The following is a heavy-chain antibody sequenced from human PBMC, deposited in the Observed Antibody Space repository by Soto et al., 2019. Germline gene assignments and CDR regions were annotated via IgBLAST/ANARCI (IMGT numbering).Heavy chain of an antibody. CDR1: GGSVSSGSDY. CDR3: ARDQPKPKYSGGWTGWFDP. V-gene: IGHV4-61*01. D-gene: IGHD6-19*01. Sequence: QVQLQESGPGLVKPSETLSLTCTVSGGSVSSGSDYWSWIRQPPGKGLEWIGCIFYSGNTNYNPSLKSRVTISLDTSKNQFSLKLSSVTAADTAVYYCARDQPKPKYSGGWTGWFDPWGLGTLVTVSS. CDR2: IFYSGNT. J-gene: IGHJ5*02.